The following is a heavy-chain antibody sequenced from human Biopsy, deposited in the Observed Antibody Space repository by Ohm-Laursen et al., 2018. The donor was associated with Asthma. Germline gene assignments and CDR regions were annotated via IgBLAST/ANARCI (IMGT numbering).Heavy chain of an antibody. V-gene: IGHV3-30*03. Sequence: SLRLSCAASGFTFSSFGMHWVRQTPAKGLEWVAVISFDGSNKYYADSVKDRFTISRDNSKNTLYLQMTSLSAEDSAVYYCARVDGVVEAATRLGGMDVWGQGTTVTVSS. CDR3: ARVDGVVEAATRLGGMDV. D-gene: IGHD2-15*01. CDR1: GFTFSSFG. J-gene: IGHJ6*02. CDR2: ISFDGSNK.